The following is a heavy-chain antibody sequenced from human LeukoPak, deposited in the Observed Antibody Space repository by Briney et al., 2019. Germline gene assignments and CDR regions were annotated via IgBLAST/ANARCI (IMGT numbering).Heavy chain of an antibody. CDR3: ARWRASGGYYYYYYMDV. V-gene: IGHV1-69*13. J-gene: IGHJ6*03. D-gene: IGHD3-10*01. Sequence: SVKVSCKASGGTFSSYAIRWVRQAPGQGLEWMGGIIPIFVTANYAQKFQGRVTITADESTSTAEMELSSMRSEDTAVYYCARWRASGGYYYYYYMDVWGKGTTVTVSS. CDR2: IIPIFVTA. CDR1: GGTFSSYA.